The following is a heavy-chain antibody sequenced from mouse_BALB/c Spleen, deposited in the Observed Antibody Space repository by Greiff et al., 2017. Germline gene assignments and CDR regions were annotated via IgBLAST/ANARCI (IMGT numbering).Heavy chain of an antibody. CDR1: GYSITSGYY. V-gene: IGHV3-6*02. Sequence: DVKLQESGPGLVKPSQSLSLTCSVTGYSITSGYYWNWIRQFPGNKLEWMGYISYDGSNNYNPSLKNRISITRDTSKNQFFLKLNSVTTEDTATYYCAREVTTGRFAYWGQGTLVTVSA. D-gene: IGHD2-2*01. J-gene: IGHJ3*01. CDR2: ISYDGSN. CDR3: AREVTTGRFAY.